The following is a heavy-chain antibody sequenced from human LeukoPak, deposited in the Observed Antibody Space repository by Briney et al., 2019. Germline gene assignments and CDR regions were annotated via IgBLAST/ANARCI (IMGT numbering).Heavy chain of an antibody. D-gene: IGHD3-3*01. CDR3: ARSVGSGPPSGDY. V-gene: IGHV4-34*01. Sequence: PSETLSLTCAVYGGSFSGYYWSWIRQPPGKGLEWIGEINHSGGTNYNPSLKSRVTISVDTSKNQFSLKLSSVTAADTAVYYCARSVGSGPPSGDYWGQGTLVTVSS. CDR2: INHSGGT. J-gene: IGHJ4*02. CDR1: GGSFSGYY.